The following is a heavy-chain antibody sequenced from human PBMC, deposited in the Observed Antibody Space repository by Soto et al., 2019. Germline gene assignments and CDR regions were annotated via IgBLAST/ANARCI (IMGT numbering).Heavy chain of an antibody. CDR1: GFTFDDYA. Sequence: PGGSLRLSCAASGFTFDDYAMHWVRQAPGKGLEWVSGISWNSGSIGYADSVKGRFTIPRDNAKNSLYLQMNSLRAEDTALYYCAKDRVAGTATYSYYFDYWGQGTLVTVSS. CDR2: ISWNSGSI. CDR3: AKDRVAGTATYSYYFDY. V-gene: IGHV3-9*01. J-gene: IGHJ4*02. D-gene: IGHD6-19*01.